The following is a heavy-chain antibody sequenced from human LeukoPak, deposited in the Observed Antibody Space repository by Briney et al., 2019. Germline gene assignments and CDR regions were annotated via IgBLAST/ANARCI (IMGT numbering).Heavy chain of an antibody. V-gene: IGHV4-34*01. CDR3: ARGDEQLAPGGGPNNWFDP. D-gene: IGHD6-6*01. J-gene: IGHJ5*02. Sequence: SETLSLACAVYGGSFSGYYWSWIRQPPGKGLEWIGEIIHSGSTNYNPSLKSRVTISVDRSKNQFSLKLSSVTAADTAVYYCARGDEQLAPGGGPNNWFDPWGQGTLVTVSS. CDR2: IIHSGST. CDR1: GGSFSGYY.